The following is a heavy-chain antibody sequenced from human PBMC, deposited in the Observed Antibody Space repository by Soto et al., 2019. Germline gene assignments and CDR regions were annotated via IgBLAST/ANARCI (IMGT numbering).Heavy chain of an antibody. V-gene: IGHV1-46*01. CDR2: INPSGGST. J-gene: IGHJ5*02. CDR1: GYTFTSYY. Sequence: ASVKVSCKASGYTFTSYYMHWVRQAPGQGLEWMGIINPSGGSTSYAQKFQGRVTMTRDTSASTAYMDLSSLRSEDTAVYYCARGIATGQLDPWGQGTLVTVSS. D-gene: IGHD2-15*01. CDR3: ARGIATGQLDP.